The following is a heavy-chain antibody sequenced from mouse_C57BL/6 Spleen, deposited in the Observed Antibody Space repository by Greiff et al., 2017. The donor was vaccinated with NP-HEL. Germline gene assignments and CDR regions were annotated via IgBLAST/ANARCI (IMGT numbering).Heavy chain of an antibody. CDR2: IDPSDSYT. CDR1: GYTFTSYW. D-gene: IGHD2-1*01. CDR3: ARSYGNYEAWFAY. J-gene: IGHJ3*01. Sequence: QVQLQQSGAELVKPGASVKLSCKASGYTFTSYWMQWVKQRPGQGLEWIGEIDPSDSYTNYNQKFKGKATLTVDTSSSTAYMQLSSLTSEDSAVYYCARSYGNYEAWFAYWGQGTLVTVSA. V-gene: IGHV1-50*01.